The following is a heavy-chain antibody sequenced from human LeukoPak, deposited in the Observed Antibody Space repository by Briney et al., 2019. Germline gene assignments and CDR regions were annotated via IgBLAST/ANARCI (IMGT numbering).Heavy chain of an antibody. J-gene: IGHJ4*02. D-gene: IGHD3-10*02. Sequence: GGSLRLSCAASGFTFDDYGMSWVRQAPGKGLEWVSGINWNGGSTGYADSVKGRFTISRDNAKNSLYLQMNSLRAEDTALYYCARLVVRGVIMYYFDYWGQGTLVTVSS. CDR2: INWNGGST. V-gene: IGHV3-20*04. CDR1: GFTFDDYG. CDR3: ARLVVRGVIMYYFDY.